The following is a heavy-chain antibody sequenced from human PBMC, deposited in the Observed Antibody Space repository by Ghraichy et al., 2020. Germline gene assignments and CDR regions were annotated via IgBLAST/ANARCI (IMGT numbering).Heavy chain of an antibody. CDR2: INAGNGNT. J-gene: IGHJ6*02. Sequence: ASVKVSCKASGYTFTSYAMHWVRQAPGQRLEWMGWINAGNGNTKYSQKFQGRVTITRDTSASTAYMELSSLRSEDTAVYYCARSLVANLPNYYGMDVWGQGTTVTVSS. D-gene: IGHD5-12*01. CDR1: GYTFTSYA. V-gene: IGHV1-3*01. CDR3: ARSLVANLPNYYGMDV.